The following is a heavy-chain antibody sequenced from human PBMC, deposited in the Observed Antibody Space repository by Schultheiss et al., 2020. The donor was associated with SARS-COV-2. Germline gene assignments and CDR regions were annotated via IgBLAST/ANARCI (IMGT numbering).Heavy chain of an antibody. Sequence: GGSLRLSCAASGFTFSSYAMSWVRQAPGKGLEWVSSISSSSSYIYYADSVKGRFTISRDNAKNSLYLQMNSLRAEDTAVYYCAAREGLGYYGMDVWGQGTTVTVSS. CDR1: GFTFSSYA. CDR3: AAREGLGYYGMDV. V-gene: IGHV3-21*01. D-gene: IGHD1-26*01. J-gene: IGHJ6*02. CDR2: ISSSSSYI.